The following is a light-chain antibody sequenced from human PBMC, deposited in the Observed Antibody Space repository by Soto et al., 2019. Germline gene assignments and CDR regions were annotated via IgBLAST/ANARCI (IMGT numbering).Light chain of an antibody. CDR2: QDS. CDR1: KLGDKY. Sequence: SYELTQPPSVSVSPGQTASITCSGDKLGDKYACWYQQKPGQSPVLVIYQDSKRPSGIPERFSGSNSGNTATLTISGTQAMDKADYSCQAWDSSTVVFGGGTKLTVL. V-gene: IGLV3-1*01. CDR3: QAWDSSTVV. J-gene: IGLJ2*01.